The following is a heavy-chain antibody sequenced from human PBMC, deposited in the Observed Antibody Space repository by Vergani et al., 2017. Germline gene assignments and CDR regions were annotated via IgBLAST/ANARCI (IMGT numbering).Heavy chain of an antibody. CDR1: GFTFSNAW. Sequence: EVQLLESGGGLVQPGGSLRLSCAASGFTFSNAWTSWVRQAPGKGLEWVGRIKSKTDGGTTDYAAPVKGRFTISRDDSKNTLYLQMNSLKTEDTAVYYCTTTLPIDYYFDYWGQGTLVTVSS. V-gene: IGHV3-15*01. J-gene: IGHJ4*02. D-gene: IGHD3-22*01. CDR3: TTTLPIDYYFDY. CDR2: IKSKTDGGTT.